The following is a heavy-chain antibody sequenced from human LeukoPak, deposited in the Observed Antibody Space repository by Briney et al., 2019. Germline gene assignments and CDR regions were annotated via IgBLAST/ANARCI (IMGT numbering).Heavy chain of an antibody. D-gene: IGHD4-17*01. V-gene: IGHV5-51*01. CDR2: IYPGDSDT. Sequence: GEALKISCKGSGYSFTSYWIGWVRQMPGKGLEWMGIIYPGDSDTGYSPSFQGQVTISADKSISTAYLQWSSLKASDTAMYYCARPHYGEPDTDAFDIWGQGRMVTVSS. CDR3: ARPHYGEPDTDAFDI. CDR1: GYSFTSYW. J-gene: IGHJ3*02.